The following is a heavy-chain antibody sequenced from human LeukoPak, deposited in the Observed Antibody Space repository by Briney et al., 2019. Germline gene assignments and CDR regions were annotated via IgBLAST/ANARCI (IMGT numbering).Heavy chain of an antibody. CDR2: INPNSGGT. CDR3: ARLMVSASSGYYYLDY. V-gene: IGHV1-2*04. CDR1: GYTFTGYY. Sequence: ASVKVSCKASGYTFTGYYMHWVRHAPGQGLEWMGWINPNSGGTNYAQKFQGWVTMTRDTSISTAYMELSRLRSDDTAVYYCARLMVSASSGYYYLDYWGQGTLVTVSS. D-gene: IGHD3-22*01. J-gene: IGHJ4*02.